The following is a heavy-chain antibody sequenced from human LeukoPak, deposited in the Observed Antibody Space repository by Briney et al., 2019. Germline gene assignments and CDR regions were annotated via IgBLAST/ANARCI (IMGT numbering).Heavy chain of an antibody. V-gene: IGHV1-8*01. CDR3: ATTERTTVTLRAWVYGMDV. D-gene: IGHD4-11*01. J-gene: IGHJ6*02. CDR2: MNPNSGNT. CDR1: GYTFTSYD. Sequence: GESLKISCKASGYTFTSYDINWVRQATGQGLEWMGWMNPNSGNTGYAQKFQGRVTITADKSTSTAYMELSSLRSEDTTVYYCATTERTTVTLRAWVYGMDVWGQGTTVTVSS.